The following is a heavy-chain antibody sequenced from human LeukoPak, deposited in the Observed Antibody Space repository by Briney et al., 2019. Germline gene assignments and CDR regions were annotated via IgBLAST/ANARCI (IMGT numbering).Heavy chain of an antibody. CDR1: GYTFTGYY. J-gene: IGHJ4*02. D-gene: IGHD1-26*01. V-gene: IGHV1-2*02. CDR3: ASSRVGAQYDFDY. Sequence: GASVKVSCKASGYTFTGYYMHWVRQAPGQGFEWMGWINPNSGDTNYAQKFQGRVTMTRDTSISTAYMELSRLRSDDTAVYYCASSRVGAQYDFDYWGQGTLVTVSS. CDR2: INPNSGDT.